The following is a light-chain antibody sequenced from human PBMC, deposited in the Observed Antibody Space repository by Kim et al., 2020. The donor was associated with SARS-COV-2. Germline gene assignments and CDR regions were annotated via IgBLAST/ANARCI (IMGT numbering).Light chain of an antibody. J-gene: IGKJ1*01. CDR3: LQYNNWPRT. Sequence: EMLMTQSPATLSVSPGERATLSCRASQSVSTNLAWYQQKPGQAPRLIIYGSSTRATGIPDRFSGGGSGTEFSLTISSLQSEDFAVYYCLQYNNWPRTFGQGTKVDIK. V-gene: IGKV3-15*01. CDR2: GSS. CDR1: QSVSTN.